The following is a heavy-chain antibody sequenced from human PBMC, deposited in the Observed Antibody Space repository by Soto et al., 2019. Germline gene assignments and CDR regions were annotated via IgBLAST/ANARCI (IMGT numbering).Heavy chain of an antibody. D-gene: IGHD3-22*01. V-gene: IGHV1-69*13. CDR1: GYTFTSYG. Sequence: ASVKVSCKASGYTFTSYGISWVRQAPGQGLEWMGGIIPIFGTANYAQKFQGRVTITADESTSTAYMELSSLRSEDTAVYYCARGLDSSGYYDFLHWGQGTLVTVSS. J-gene: IGHJ4*02. CDR3: ARGLDSSGYYDFLH. CDR2: IIPIFGTA.